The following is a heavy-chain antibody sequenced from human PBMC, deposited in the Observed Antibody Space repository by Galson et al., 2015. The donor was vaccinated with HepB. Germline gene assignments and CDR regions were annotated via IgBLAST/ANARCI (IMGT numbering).Heavy chain of an antibody. V-gene: IGHV1-69*13. CDR2: IIPIFGTA. CDR3: GGGSGYYLGAGTAPVV. Sequence: SVKVSCKASGGTFSSYAISWARQAPGQGLEWMGGIIPIFGTANYAQKFQGRVTITADESTSTAYMELSSLRSEDTAVYYCGGGSGYYLGAGTAPVVWGQGTLVTVSS. D-gene: IGHD3-22*01. J-gene: IGHJ4*02. CDR1: GGTFSSYA.